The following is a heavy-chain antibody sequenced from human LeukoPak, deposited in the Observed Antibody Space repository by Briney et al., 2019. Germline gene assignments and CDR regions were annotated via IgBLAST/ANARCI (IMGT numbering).Heavy chain of an antibody. CDR2: ISGSGGST. D-gene: IGHD6-19*01. CDR1: GFTFSSYA. Sequence: GGSLRLSCAASGFTFSSYAMSWVRQAPGKGLEWVSAISGSGGSTYYADSVKGRFTISRDNSKSTVSLQMNGLRAEDTAIYYCAKENPQWLEVNFDYWGQGTLVTVSS. V-gene: IGHV3-23*01. CDR3: AKENPQWLEVNFDY. J-gene: IGHJ4*02.